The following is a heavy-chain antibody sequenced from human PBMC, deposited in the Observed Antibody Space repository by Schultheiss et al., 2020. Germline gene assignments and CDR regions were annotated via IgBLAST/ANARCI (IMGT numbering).Heavy chain of an antibody. CDR1: GYTFTGYY. J-gene: IGHJ6*02. V-gene: IGHV1-2*06. D-gene: IGHD3-10*01. Sequence: ASVKVSCKASGYTFTGYYMHWVRQAPGQGLEWMGRINPNSGGTNYAQKFQGRVTMTRDTSISTAYMELSRLRSDDTAVYYCARVIISQNQTRRNYYYYGMDVWGQGTTVTVSS. CDR3: ARVIISQNQTRRNYYYYGMDV. CDR2: INPNSGGT.